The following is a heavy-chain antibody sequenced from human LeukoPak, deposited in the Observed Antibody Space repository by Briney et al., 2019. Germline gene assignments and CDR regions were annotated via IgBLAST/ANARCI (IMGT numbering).Heavy chain of an antibody. CDR3: ARSRGQPAADLLFDY. V-gene: IGHV1-18*01. Sequence: ASVKVSCKASGYTFTSYGISWVRQAPGQGLEWMGWISACNGNTNYAQKLQGRVTMTTDTSTSTAYMELRSLRSDDTAVYYCARSRGQPAADLLFDYWGQGTLVTVSS. D-gene: IGHD2-2*01. CDR2: ISACNGNT. CDR1: GYTFTSYG. J-gene: IGHJ4*02.